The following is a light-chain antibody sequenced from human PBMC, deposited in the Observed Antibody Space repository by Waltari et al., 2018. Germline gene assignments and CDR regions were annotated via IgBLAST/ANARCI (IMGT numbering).Light chain of an antibody. V-gene: IGLV2-11*01. Sequence: QSALTQPRSVSGSPGQSVTISCTGPSRHVGGYNYVSWYQQHPGKAPKFMIYYVSKRPSGVPDRFSGSKSGNTASLTISGLQAEDEADYYCSSYAGSYTLVFGGGTKLTVL. CDR3: SSYAGSYTLV. J-gene: IGLJ2*01. CDR2: YVS. CDR1: SRHVGGYNY.